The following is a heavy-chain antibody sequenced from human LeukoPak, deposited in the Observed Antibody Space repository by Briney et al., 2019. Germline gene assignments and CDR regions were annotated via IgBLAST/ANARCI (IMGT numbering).Heavy chain of an antibody. J-gene: IGHJ4*02. D-gene: IGHD1-26*01. CDR3: ARDLGTRFDY. Sequence: PPETLSLTCTVSGDSISDYYWTCIRQPPGKGLEWIGYISYSGSTNYNPSLKSRVTISVDTSKNQFSLKLTSVTAADTGVYYCARDLGTRFDYWGQGTLVTVSS. V-gene: IGHV4-59*01. CDR2: ISYSGST. CDR1: GDSISDYY.